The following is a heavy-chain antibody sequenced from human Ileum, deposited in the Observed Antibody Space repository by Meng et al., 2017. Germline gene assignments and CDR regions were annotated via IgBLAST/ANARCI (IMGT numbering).Heavy chain of an antibody. D-gene: IGHD2/OR15-2a*01. CDR1: GDSISSSNW. CDR2: IFHTGST. CDR3: ATNKNKKIDY. Sequence: QGHVQESGPGLVEPSGTLSLTCVVSGDSISSSNWWNWVRQPPGKGLEWIGEIFHTGSTNYNPSLKSRVTISADKSKNQFSLNLSSVTAADTAVYYCATNKNKKIDYWGQGTLVTVSS. J-gene: IGHJ4*02. V-gene: IGHV4-4*02.